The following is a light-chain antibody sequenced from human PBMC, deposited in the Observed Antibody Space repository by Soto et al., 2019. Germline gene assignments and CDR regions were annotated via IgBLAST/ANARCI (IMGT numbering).Light chain of an antibody. V-gene: IGKV1-39*01. CDR3: QQSYSSLYT. J-gene: IGKJ2*01. Sequence: DIQMTQSPSSLSASVGDRVTITCRASQSINRYLSWYQKKPGKAPKLLIYAVSTLQPGVPSRFSGSGSGTDFTLTISSLQPEDFATYYCQQSYSSLYTFGQGTQLEIK. CDR2: AVS. CDR1: QSINRY.